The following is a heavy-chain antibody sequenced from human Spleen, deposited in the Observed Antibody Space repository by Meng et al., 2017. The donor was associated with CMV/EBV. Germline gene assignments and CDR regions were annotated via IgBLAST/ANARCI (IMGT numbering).Heavy chain of an antibody. V-gene: IGHV1-69*10. Sequence: SVKVSCKASGGTFSSYAISWVRQAPGQGLEWMGGIIPILGIANYAQKFQGRVTITADKSTSTAYMELSSLRSEDTAVYYCARDPVVPAALDYWGQGTLVTVSS. CDR2: IIPILGIA. CDR1: GGTFSSYA. CDR3: ARDPVVPAALDY. J-gene: IGHJ4*02. D-gene: IGHD2-2*01.